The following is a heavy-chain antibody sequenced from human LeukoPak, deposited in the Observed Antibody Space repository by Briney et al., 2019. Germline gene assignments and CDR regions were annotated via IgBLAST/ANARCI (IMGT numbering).Heavy chain of an antibody. CDR3: AKFHVLRFLEDYYGMDV. CDR1: GFTFSSYA. CDR2: VTGNAANT. V-gene: IGHV3-23*01. J-gene: IGHJ6*02. D-gene: IGHD3-3*01. Sequence: PGGSLRLSCAASGFTFSSYAMSWVRQAPGKGLEWVSGVTGNAANTYYADSVKGRFAISRDNSKNTLYLQMNSLRAEDTAVYYCAKFHVLRFLEDYYGMDVWGQGTTVTVSS.